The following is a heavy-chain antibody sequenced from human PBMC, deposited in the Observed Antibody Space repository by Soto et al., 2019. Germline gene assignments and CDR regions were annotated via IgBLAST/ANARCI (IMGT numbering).Heavy chain of an antibody. V-gene: IGHV1-69*01. J-gene: IGHJ6*02. CDR2: IIPIFGTA. D-gene: IGHD2-2*01. Sequence: QVQLVQSGAEVKKPGSSVKVSCKASGGTFSSYAISWVRQAPGQGLEWMGGIIPIFGTATYAQKFQGRVTITADESTSTAYMELSSLRAEDTAVYYCARYCSSTSCPYYYYYGMDVWGQGTTVTVSS. CDR3: ARYCSSTSCPYYYYYGMDV. CDR1: GGTFSSYA.